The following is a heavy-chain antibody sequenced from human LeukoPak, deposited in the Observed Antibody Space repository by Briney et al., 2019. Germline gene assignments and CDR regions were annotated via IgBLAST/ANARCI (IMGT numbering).Heavy chain of an antibody. D-gene: IGHD3-9*01. J-gene: IGHJ6*03. CDR3: TKGGILTGYPSPGYYYYYYMDV. Sequence: GGSLRLSCAASGFTFSSYGMHWVRQASGKGLEWVGRIRSKGNSYARAYAASVKGRFTISRDDSKNTAYLQMNSLKTEDTAVYYCTKGGILTGYPSPGYYYYYYMDVWGKGTTVTVSS. V-gene: IGHV3-73*01. CDR1: GFTFSSYG. CDR2: IRSKGNSYAR.